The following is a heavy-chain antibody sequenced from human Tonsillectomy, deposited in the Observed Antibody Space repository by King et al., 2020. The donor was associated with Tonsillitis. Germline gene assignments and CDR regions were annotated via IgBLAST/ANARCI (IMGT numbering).Heavy chain of an antibody. Sequence: QLVQSGAEVKKPGASVKVSCKASGYTFTGHYMHWVRQAPGQGLEWMGWTHPNGGGTKYAQKFQGRGTMTRDTSISPAHMELSRLRSDDTAVYYCARGDRYSGYDSLDYWGQGTLVTVSS. D-gene: IGHD5-12*01. V-gene: IGHV1-2*02. CDR3: ARGDRYSGYDSLDY. CDR2: THPNGGGT. CDR1: GYTFTGHY. J-gene: IGHJ4*02.